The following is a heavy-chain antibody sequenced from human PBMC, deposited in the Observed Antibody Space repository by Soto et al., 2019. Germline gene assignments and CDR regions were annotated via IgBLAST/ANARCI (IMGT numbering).Heavy chain of an antibody. CDR1: GYTFTSYD. V-gene: IGHV1-8*01. CDR3: ARGHNYYDSSGYYGD. D-gene: IGHD3-22*01. CDR2: MNPNSGNT. J-gene: IGHJ4*02. Sequence: QVQLVQSGAEVKKPGASVKVSCKASGYTFTSYDINWVRQATGQGLEWMGWMNPNSGNTGYEQKFQGRVTMTRSNSVSTAYMELTSLRSDDTAVYYCARGHNYYDSSGYYGDWGQGTLVTVSS.